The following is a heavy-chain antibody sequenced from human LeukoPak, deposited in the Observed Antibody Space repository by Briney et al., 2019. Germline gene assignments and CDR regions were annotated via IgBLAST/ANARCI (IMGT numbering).Heavy chain of an antibody. Sequence: GGSLRLSCAAAGFTFSYHWMSWVRQAPGKGLEWVANIKQDGSQKYYVDSVKGRFTISRDNDKNSLYLQMNSLRAEDTAVYYSARRYSYNSVFDYWGQGTLVTVSS. J-gene: IGHJ4*02. D-gene: IGHD5-18*01. CDR1: GFTFSYHW. CDR3: ARRYSYNSVFDY. V-gene: IGHV3-7*01. CDR2: IKQDGSQK.